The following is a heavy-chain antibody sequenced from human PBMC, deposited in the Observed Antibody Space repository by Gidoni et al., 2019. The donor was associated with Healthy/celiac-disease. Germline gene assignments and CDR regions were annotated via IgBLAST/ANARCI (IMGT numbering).Heavy chain of an antibody. D-gene: IGHD3-9*01. J-gene: IGHJ6*02. CDR1: GGSFSGYY. CDR2: INHSRRT. V-gene: IGHV4-34*01. Sequence: QVQLQQWAAGLLKPSETLSLTCAVYGGSFSGYYWSWIRQPPGKGLEWIGEINHSRRTNYNPSLKSRVTISVDTSKSQFSLKLSSVTAADTAVYYCASLSAYYDILTGYYRYYYGMDVWGQGTTVTVSS. CDR3: ASLSAYYDILTGYYRYYYGMDV.